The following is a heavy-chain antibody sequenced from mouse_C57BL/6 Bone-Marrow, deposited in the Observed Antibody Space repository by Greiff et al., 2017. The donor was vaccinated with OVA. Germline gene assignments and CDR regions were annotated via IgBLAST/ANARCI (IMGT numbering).Heavy chain of an antibody. Sequence: VQLQQSGPELVKPGASVKISCKASGYAFSSSWMNWVKQRPGKGLEWIGRIYPGDGDTNYNGKFKGKATLTADKSSSTAYMQLSSLTSEDSAVYFCARGVLLPYWGQGTTLTVSS. V-gene: IGHV1-82*01. CDR3: ARGVLLPY. CDR2: IYPGDGDT. CDR1: GYAFSSSW. J-gene: IGHJ2*01. D-gene: IGHD1-1*01.